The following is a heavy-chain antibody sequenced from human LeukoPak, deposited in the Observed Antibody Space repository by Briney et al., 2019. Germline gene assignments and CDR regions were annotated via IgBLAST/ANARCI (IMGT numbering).Heavy chain of an antibody. V-gene: IGHV4-31*03. J-gene: IGHJ6*04. D-gene: IGHD4-17*01. CDR3: ARQVTTQYYYYYYGMDV. CDR2: IYYSGST. Sequence: PSETLSLTCTVSGGSISSGGYYWSWIRQHPGKGLEWIGYIYYSGSTYYNPSLKSRVTISVDTSKNQFSLKLSSVTAADTAVYYCARQVTTQYYYYYYGMDVCGKGTTVTVSS. CDR1: GGSISSGGYY.